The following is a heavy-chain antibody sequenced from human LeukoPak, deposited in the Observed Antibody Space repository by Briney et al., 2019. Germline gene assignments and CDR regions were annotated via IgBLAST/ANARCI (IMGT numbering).Heavy chain of an antibody. J-gene: IGHJ6*02. Sequence: GGSLRLSCVGSGLNFNTYDLTWVRQAPGKGLEWVALFGTRHTHIFYADSVEGRFAISRDNSKNTVYLQMNSLRVEDAAVYYCAARLPLYGMDVWGQGATVTVSS. V-gene: IGHV3-23*01. CDR1: GLNFNTYD. CDR3: AARLPLYGMDV. D-gene: IGHD2-21*02. CDR2: FGTRHTHI.